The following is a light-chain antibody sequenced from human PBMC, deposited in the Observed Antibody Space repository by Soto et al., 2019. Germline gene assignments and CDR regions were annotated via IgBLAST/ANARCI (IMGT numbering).Light chain of an antibody. V-gene: IGLV4-69*01. CDR3: QTWSTDIRV. CDR1: SGHNSYA. CDR2: VNSDGSH. Sequence: QAVVTQSPSASASLGASVKLTCTLSSGHNSYAIAWHQQQPEKGPRYLMKVNSDGSHSKGDGFPDRFSGSSSGAERYLTISSLQSEDEADYYCQTWSTDIRVFGGGTKLTVL. J-gene: IGLJ3*02.